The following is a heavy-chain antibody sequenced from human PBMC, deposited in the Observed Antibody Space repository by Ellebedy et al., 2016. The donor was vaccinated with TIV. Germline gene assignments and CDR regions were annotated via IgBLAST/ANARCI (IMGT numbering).Heavy chain of an antibody. J-gene: IGHJ4*02. V-gene: IGHV3-9*01. Sequence: SLKISCAASGFTFSNYWMSWVRQAPGKGLEWVSGISWNSGSIGYADSVKGRFTISRDNSKNTLYLQMNSLRAEDTAVYYCARDGVITEPFDYWGQGTLVTVSS. D-gene: IGHD3-22*01. CDR1: GFTFSNYW. CDR3: ARDGVITEPFDY. CDR2: ISWNSGSI.